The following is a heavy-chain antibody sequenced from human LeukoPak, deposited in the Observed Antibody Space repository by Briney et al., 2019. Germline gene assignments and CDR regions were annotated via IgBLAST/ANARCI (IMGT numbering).Heavy chain of an antibody. CDR1: GGSISSSSYY. CDR2: IYYSGST. V-gene: IGHV4-39*07. D-gene: IGHD1-26*01. CDR3: ARGWELLRGAFDI. Sequence: PSETLSLTCTVSGGSISSSSYYWGWIRQPPGKGLEWIGSIYYSGSTYYNPSLKSRVTISVDTSKNQFSLKLSSVTAADTAVYYCARGWELLRGAFDIWGQGTMVTVSS. J-gene: IGHJ3*02.